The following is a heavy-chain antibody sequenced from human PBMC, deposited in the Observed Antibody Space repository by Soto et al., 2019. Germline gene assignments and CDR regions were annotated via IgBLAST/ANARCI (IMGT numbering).Heavy chain of an antibody. CDR2: IYYSGST. V-gene: IGHV4-31*03. CDR3: ARMRSGSYVGVVY. Sequence: QVQLQESGPGLVKPSQTLSLTCTVSGGSISSGGYYWSWIRQHPGKGLEWIGYIYYSGSTYYNRSLKSRVTISVDTSKNQFSLKLSSVAAADTAVYYCARMRSGSYVGVVYWGQGTLVTVSS. J-gene: IGHJ4*02. D-gene: IGHD1-26*01. CDR1: GGSISSGGYY.